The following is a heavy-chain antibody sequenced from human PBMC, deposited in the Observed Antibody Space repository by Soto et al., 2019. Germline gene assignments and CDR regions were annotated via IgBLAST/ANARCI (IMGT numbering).Heavy chain of an antibody. J-gene: IGHJ4*02. D-gene: IGHD7-27*01. CDR2: LVPIFLTA. CDR1: GDNFNNYA. V-gene: IGHV1-69*06. Sequence: QVQLVQSGTEVKKPGSSVKVSCQASGDNFNNYAINWVRQAPGQGLEWMGGLVPIFLTANYAQKFQGRVTITADRSTNTAYMELSSLISEDTAVYYCTRGLGYSASWGQGTLVTVSS. CDR3: TRGLGYSAS.